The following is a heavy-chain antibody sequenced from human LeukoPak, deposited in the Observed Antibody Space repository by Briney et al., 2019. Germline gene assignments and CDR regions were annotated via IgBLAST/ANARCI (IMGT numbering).Heavy chain of an antibody. Sequence: PGGSLRLSCAASGFTFSSYSMNWVRQAPGKGLEWVSSISSSSSYIYYADSVKGRFTISRDNAKNSLYLQMNSLRAEDTAVYYCARGGEPGYYYDSSGPSMVWGQGTLVTVSS. CDR2: ISSSSSYI. D-gene: IGHD3-22*01. V-gene: IGHV3-21*01. CDR3: ARGGEPGYYYDSSGPSMV. CDR1: GFTFSSYS. J-gene: IGHJ4*02.